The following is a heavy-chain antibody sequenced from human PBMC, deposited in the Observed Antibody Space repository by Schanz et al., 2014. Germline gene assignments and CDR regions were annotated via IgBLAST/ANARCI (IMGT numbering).Heavy chain of an antibody. Sequence: EVQLVESGGGLVQPGGSLRLSCTASGFTFSDYWMSWVRQAPGKGPEWVSYISGSSRTIYYADSMKGRFTISRDNSKNTLYLQMNGLRGEDTAVYYCAKDLDANYFDYWGQGILVTVSS. V-gene: IGHV3-48*01. J-gene: IGHJ4*02. CDR1: GFTFSDYW. CDR3: AKDLDANYFDY. CDR2: ISGSSRTI. D-gene: IGHD1-1*01.